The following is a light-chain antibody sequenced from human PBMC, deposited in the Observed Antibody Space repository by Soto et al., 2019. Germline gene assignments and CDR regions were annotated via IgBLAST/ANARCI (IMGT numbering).Light chain of an antibody. V-gene: IGLV2-8*01. CDR2: EVS. CDR1: SSDVGGYNY. CDR3: QAYDYSLTASV. Sequence: QSVLTQPPSASGSPGQSVTISCTGTSSDVGGYNYVSWYQQHPGKAPKVIIYEVSKRPSGVPERFSGSKSGTSASLAITGLQAEDEADYYCQAYDYSLTASVFGGGTKVTVL. J-gene: IGLJ3*02.